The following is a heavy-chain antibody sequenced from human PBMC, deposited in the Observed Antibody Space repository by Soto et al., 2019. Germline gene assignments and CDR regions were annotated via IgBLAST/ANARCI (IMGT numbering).Heavy chain of an antibody. V-gene: IGHV1-69*06. CDR3: ARVRGYCSGGSCYYYYGMDV. CDR2: IIPIFGTA. J-gene: IGHJ6*02. CDR1: GGTFSSYA. D-gene: IGHD2-15*01. Sequence: SVKVSCKASGGTFSSYAISWVRQAPGQGLEWMGGIIPIFGTANYARKFQGRVTITADKSTSTAYMELSSLRSEDTAVYYCARVRGYCSGGSCYYYYGMDVWGQGTTVTVSS.